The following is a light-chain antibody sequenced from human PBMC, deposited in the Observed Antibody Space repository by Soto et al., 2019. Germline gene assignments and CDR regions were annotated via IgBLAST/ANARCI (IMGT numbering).Light chain of an antibody. J-gene: IGKJ3*01. CDR3: QQSGGSPGFT. CDR1: QTACSNC. V-gene: IGKV3-20*01. Sequence: EIVLTQSPGTLSLSPGERATLSCRASQTACSNCLAWYQQKPGQAPRLLISGASNRATGIPDRFSGSGSGTDFTLTISRLEPEDFAVYYWQQSGGSPGFTFGPGTRVDIK. CDR2: GAS.